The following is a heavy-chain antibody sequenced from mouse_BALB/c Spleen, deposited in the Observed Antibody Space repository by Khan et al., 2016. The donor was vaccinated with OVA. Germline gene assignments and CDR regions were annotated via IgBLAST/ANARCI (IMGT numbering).Heavy chain of an antibody. CDR3: ARGGKGGFAY. CDR1: GFTFSDYG. V-gene: IGHV5-15*02. CDR2: LSSWAYNF. J-gene: IGHJ3*01. Sequence: EVELVESGGGLVQPGGSRKLSCAASGFTFSDYGMAWVRQAPGKGPEWVAFLSSWAYNFYYADTVTGRFTISRENAKNTLYLEMSSRRSEDTAMYYCARGGKGGFAYWGQGTLVTVSA.